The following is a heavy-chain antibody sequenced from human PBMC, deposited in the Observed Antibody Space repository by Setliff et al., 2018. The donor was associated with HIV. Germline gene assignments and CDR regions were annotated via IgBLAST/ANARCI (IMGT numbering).Heavy chain of an antibody. V-gene: IGHV1-69*10. CDR3: ARGPLYGYDRGYFDY. J-gene: IGHJ4*02. D-gene: IGHD5-12*01. Sequence: SVKVSCKASGGTFSSYAISWVRQAPGQGLEWMGGIIPIARVPNYAQKFQDRVTITADESTSTVYMEISSLTSEDTALYYCARGPLYGYDRGYFDYWGQGTLVTVSS. CDR2: IIPIARVP. CDR1: GGTFSSYA.